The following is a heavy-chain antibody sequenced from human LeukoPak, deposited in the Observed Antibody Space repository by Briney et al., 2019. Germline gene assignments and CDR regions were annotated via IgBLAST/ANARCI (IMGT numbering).Heavy chain of an antibody. V-gene: IGHV3-33*01. CDR2: IWYDGSNQ. Sequence: PGGSLRLSCAASGFTFGGYAMHWVRQAPGKGLEWVAVIWYDGSNQDYADSVKGRFTISRDNSRKKVDLQMSSLRAEDTAAYYCARSRATEYFDYWGQGTPVTVYS. D-gene: IGHD1-26*01. J-gene: IGHJ4*02. CDR1: GFTFGGYA. CDR3: ARSRATEYFDY.